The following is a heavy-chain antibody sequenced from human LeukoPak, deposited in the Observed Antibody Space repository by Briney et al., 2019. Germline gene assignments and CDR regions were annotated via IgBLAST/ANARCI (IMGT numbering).Heavy chain of an antibody. Sequence: GGSLRLSCVTSGFSFRHYGLHWVRRAPGKGLEWVAFIENDGAKEYCDPVKGRFTISRDNSKNTVYLQMSSLRTEDTAVYYCATNWGGGCGSWGQGALVTVSA. D-gene: IGHD3-16*01. CDR1: GFSFRHYG. V-gene: IGHV3-30*02. CDR2: IENDGAKE. J-gene: IGHJ5*02. CDR3: ATNWGGGCGS.